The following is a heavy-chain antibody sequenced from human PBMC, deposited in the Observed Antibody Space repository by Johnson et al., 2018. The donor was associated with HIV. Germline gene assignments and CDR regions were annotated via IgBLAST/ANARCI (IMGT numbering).Heavy chain of an antibody. V-gene: IGHV3-30*03. CDR1: GFTFTYYA. J-gene: IGHJ3*02. CDR3: SRLPTGYSRDGFDI. D-gene: IGHD5-18*01. CDR2: ISYDGNRK. Sequence: QVQLVESGGGLVQPGGSLRLSCAASGFTFTYYAMSWVRQAPGKGLEWVGVISYDGNRKYYGDSVKGRFTIFRDNSKNTLYLQMNSLRAGDTAVYYCSRLPTGYSRDGFDIWGQGTMVTVSS.